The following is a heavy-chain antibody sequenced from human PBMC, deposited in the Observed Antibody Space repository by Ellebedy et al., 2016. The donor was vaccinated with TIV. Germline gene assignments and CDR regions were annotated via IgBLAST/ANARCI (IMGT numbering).Heavy chain of an antibody. CDR1: GFTLSSYA. V-gene: IGHV3-74*01. J-gene: IGHJ4*02. CDR2: INSDGSST. D-gene: IGHD3-3*01. Sequence: PGGSLRLSCAASGFTLSSYAMSWVRQAPGKGLVWVSRINSDGSSTSYADSVKGRFTISRDNAKNTLYLQMNSLRAEDTAVYYCTASPTYYDFWSGYYGGGRFDYWGQGTLVTVSS. CDR3: TASPTYYDFWSGYYGGGRFDY.